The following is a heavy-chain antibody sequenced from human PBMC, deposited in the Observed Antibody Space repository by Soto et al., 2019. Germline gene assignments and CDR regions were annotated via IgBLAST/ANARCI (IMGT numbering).Heavy chain of an antibody. CDR1: GFTFSSYA. CDR2: TSGGGGST. J-gene: IGHJ3*02. D-gene: IGHD2-15*01. V-gene: IGHV3-23*01. Sequence: EVQLLESGGGLVEPGGSLRLSCAASGFTFSSYAMTWVRQAPGKGLEWVSDTSGGGGSTYYADSVKGRFTSYRDDSKNTLNLQMNSMSAEDTALYYCANIVGGGSNDDAFDIWGRGTMVTVSS. CDR3: ANIVGGGSNDDAFDI.